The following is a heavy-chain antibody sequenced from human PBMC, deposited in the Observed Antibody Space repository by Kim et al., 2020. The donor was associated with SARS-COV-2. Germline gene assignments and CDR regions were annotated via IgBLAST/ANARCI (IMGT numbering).Heavy chain of an antibody. CDR1: GFTFSSYS. V-gene: IGHV3-21*01. CDR3: ARCPYYDILTGYYPDY. D-gene: IGHD3-9*01. Sequence: GGSLRLSCAASGFTFSSYSMNWVRQAPGKGLEWVSSISSSSSYIYYADSVKGRFTISRDNAKNSLYLQMNSLRAEDTAVYYCARCPYYDILTGYYPDYWGQGTLVTVSS. CDR2: ISSSSSYI. J-gene: IGHJ4*02.